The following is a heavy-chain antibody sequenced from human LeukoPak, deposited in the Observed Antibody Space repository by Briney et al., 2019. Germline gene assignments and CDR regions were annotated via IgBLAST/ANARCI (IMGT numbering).Heavy chain of an antibody. Sequence: GRSLRLACAASGFTFSSYGLHWVRQAPGKGLEWVAVISYDGSNKYYADSVKGRFTISRDFSKNILYLQMNSLRAEDTAIYYCARDSNWTGAYYDYGMDVWGQGTKVTVSS. D-gene: IGHD1-20*01. V-gene: IGHV3-33*01. J-gene: IGHJ6*02. CDR1: GFTFSSYG. CDR2: ISYDGSNK. CDR3: ARDSNWTGAYYDYGMDV.